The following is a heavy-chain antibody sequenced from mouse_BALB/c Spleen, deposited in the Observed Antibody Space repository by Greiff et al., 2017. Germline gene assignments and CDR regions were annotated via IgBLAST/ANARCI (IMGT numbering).Heavy chain of an antibody. J-gene: IGHJ1*01. CDR3: TRSHYYGSSYEYFDV. Sequence: LQQPGSELVRPGASVKLSCKASGYTFTSYWMHWVKQRHGQGLEWIGNIYPGSGSTNYDEKFKSKGTLTVDTSSSTAYMHLSSLTSEDSAVYYCTRSHYYGSSYEYFDVWGAGTTVTVSS. CDR2: IYPGSGST. CDR1: GYTFTSYW. V-gene: IGHV1S22*01. D-gene: IGHD1-1*01.